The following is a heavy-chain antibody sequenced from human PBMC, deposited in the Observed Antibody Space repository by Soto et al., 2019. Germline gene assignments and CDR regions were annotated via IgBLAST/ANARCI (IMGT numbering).Heavy chain of an antibody. CDR1: GFTFSSYA. Sequence: LRLSCAASGFTFSSYAMHWVRQAPGKGLEWVAVISYDGSNKYYADSVKGRFTISRDNSKNTLYLQMNSLRAEDTAVYYCARDRSITMLKSYFDYWGQGTLVTVSS. CDR2: ISYDGSNK. V-gene: IGHV3-30-3*01. J-gene: IGHJ4*02. CDR3: ARDRSITMLKSYFDY. D-gene: IGHD3-10*01.